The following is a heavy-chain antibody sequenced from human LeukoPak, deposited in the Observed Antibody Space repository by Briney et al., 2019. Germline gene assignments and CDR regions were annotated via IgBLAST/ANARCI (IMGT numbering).Heavy chain of an antibody. CDR1: GGSFSTYY. V-gene: IGHV4-34*01. CDR3: ARWKVYYFDY. Sequence: SETLSLTCAVYGGSFSTYYWSWIRQPPGKGLEWVGEINHSGSTNYNPSLKSRVTISIDTSKNQFSLKLTSVTAADTAVYYCARWKVYYFDYWGQGTLVTVSS. CDR2: INHSGST. J-gene: IGHJ4*02. D-gene: IGHD1-1*01.